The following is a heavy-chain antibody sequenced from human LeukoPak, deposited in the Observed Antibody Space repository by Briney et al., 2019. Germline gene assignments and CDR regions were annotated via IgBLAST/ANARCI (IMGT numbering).Heavy chain of an antibody. Sequence: PSQTLSLTCTVSGDSLTSGSRYWSWIRQPAGKGLEWVGHFYSSTRTTFNPSLESRVTISGDTAKNQFSLKLDSVTAADTAVYFCARCMSELDYGDYAYYYHMDVWGKGTTVTVSS. CDR1: GDSLTSGSRY. V-gene: IGHV4-61*09. CDR2: FYSSTRT. J-gene: IGHJ6*04. CDR3: ARCMSELDYGDYAYYYHMDV. D-gene: IGHD4-17*01.